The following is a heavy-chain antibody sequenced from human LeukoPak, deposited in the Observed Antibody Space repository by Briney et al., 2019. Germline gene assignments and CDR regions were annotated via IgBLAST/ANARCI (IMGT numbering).Heavy chain of an antibody. J-gene: IGHJ5*02. CDR1: GGSISSGSYY. V-gene: IGHV4-61*02. CDR3: ARDSSSWFTSWGNWFDP. CDR2: IYTSGST. D-gene: IGHD6-13*01. Sequence: SQTLSLTCTVSGGSISSGSYYWSWIRQPAGKGLEWLGRIYTSGSTNYNPSLKSRVTISVDTSKNQFSLKLSSVTAADTAVYYCARDSSSWFTSWGNWFDPWGQGTLVTVSS.